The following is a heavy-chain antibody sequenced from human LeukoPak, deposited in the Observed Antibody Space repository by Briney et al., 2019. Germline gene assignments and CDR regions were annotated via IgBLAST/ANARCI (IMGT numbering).Heavy chain of an antibody. CDR2: IYYSGST. D-gene: IGHD3-10*01. Sequence: PSETLSLTCTVSGGSISSYYWSWIRQPPGKGLEWIGYIYYSGSTNYNPSLKSRVTISVDTSKNQFSLKLSSVTAADTAVYYCARLRGSLPPYFDYWGQGTLVTVS. CDR1: GGSISSYY. J-gene: IGHJ4*02. CDR3: ARLRGSLPPYFDY. V-gene: IGHV4-59*01.